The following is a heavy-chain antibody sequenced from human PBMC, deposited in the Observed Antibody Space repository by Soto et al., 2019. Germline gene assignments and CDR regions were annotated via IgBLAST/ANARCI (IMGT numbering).Heavy chain of an antibody. CDR2: ISGSGFKK. D-gene: IGHD1-26*01. CDR1: GFIFENFG. Sequence: GGSLRLSCAASGFIFENFGMSWVRQAPGKGLEWISSISGSGFKKYYADSVKGRFTISRDNSKSTVYLELNNLSAEDPAVYHCAKNQGVELVPLATVDWFDPWGQGSVVTVS. V-gene: IGHV3-23*01. CDR3: AKNQGVELVPLATVDWFDP. J-gene: IGHJ5*02.